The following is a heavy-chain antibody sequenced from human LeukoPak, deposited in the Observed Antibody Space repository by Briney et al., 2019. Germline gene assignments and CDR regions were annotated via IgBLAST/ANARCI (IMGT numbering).Heavy chain of an antibody. D-gene: IGHD1-26*01. CDR3: ARSWDARLNFDY. CDR2: IYSGGST. CDR1: GFIVSSNY. J-gene: IGHJ4*02. V-gene: IGHV3-66*02. Sequence: GGSLRLSCTASGFIVSSNYMNWVRQAPGKGLEWVSVIYSGGSTYYADSVKGRFTISRDNSKNTLYLQMNSLRAEDTAVYYCARSWDARLNFDYWGQGTLVTVSS.